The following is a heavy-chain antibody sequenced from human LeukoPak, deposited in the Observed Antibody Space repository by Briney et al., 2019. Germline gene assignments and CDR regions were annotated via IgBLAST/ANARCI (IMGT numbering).Heavy chain of an antibody. CDR1: GFTFDDYA. CDR3: AKDVGGRWPLYYFDY. Sequence: GGSLRLSCAASGFTFDDYAMHWVRQVPGKGLEWVSGISWNTGTIVYADSVKGRFTISRDNAKNSLHLQMNSLRAEDTAVYYRAKDVGGRWPLYYFDYWGQGTLVTVSS. D-gene: IGHD2-21*02. V-gene: IGHV3-9*01. J-gene: IGHJ4*02. CDR2: ISWNTGTI.